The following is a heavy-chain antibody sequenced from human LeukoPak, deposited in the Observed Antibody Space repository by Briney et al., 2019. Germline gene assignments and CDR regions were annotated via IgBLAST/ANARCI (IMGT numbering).Heavy chain of an antibody. Sequence: GGSLRLSCAASGFTFSTYEIHWVRQAPGKGLEWVAVISPDGSLKCYADSVKGRFTISRDNSKNTLYLQMNSLRAEDTAVYYCARASRYFDWPHYYYYYGMDVWGQGTTVTVSS. J-gene: IGHJ6*02. D-gene: IGHD3-9*01. CDR2: ISPDGSLK. CDR1: GFTFSTYE. CDR3: ARASRYFDWPHYYYYYGMDV. V-gene: IGHV3-30-3*01.